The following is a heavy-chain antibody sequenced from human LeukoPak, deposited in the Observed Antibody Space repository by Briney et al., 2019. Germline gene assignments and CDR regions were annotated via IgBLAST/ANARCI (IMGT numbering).Heavy chain of an antibody. CDR1: GFSVSTKN. CDR3: ARDLRRPGMGFRH. CDR2: FYVGGAT. D-gene: IGHD3-16*01. Sequence: GGSLRLSCAASGFSVSTKNMNWVRQAPGKGLEWVSVFYVGGATYYADSVKGRFTISRDNAKNSLYLQMNSLRDEHTAVYYCARDLRRPGMGFRHWGQGTLVTVSS. V-gene: IGHV3-53*01. J-gene: IGHJ1*01.